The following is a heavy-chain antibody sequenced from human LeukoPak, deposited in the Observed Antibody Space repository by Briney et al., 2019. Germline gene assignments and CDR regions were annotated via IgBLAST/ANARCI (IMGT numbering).Heavy chain of an antibody. CDR1: GGSISDYY. J-gene: IGHJ4*02. Sequence: PSETLSLTCTVSGGSISDYYWSWIRQPAGKGLEWIGRIFTSGSTDYNPSLKSRVTISVDTSKNQFSLKLSSVTAADTAVYYCARGFGREWGGEYWGQGTLVTVSS. V-gene: IGHV4-4*07. CDR3: ARGFGREWGGEY. D-gene: IGHD3-16*01. CDR2: IFTSGST.